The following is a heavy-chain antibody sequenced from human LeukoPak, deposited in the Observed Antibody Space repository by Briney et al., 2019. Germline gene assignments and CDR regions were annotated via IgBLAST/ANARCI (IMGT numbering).Heavy chain of an antibody. Sequence: PGRSLRLSCAASGFTFSSYAMHWVRQAPGKGLEWVAVISYDGSNKYYADSVKGRFTISRDNSKNTLYLQMNSLRSEDTAVYYCAREIGPIQLHLWGSAFDYWGQGTLVTVSS. D-gene: IGHD5-18*01. CDR2: ISYDGSNK. J-gene: IGHJ4*02. CDR1: GFTFSSYA. V-gene: IGHV3-30*04. CDR3: AREIGPIQLHLWGSAFDY.